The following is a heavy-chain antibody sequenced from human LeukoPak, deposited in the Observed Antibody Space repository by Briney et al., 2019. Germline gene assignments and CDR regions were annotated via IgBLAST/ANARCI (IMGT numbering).Heavy chain of an antibody. CDR1: GFTFSDYY. J-gene: IGHJ6*02. V-gene: IGHV3-11*01. D-gene: IGHD6-6*01. CDR2: IDRSGDTV. CDR3: GLRSISPSYYYGIDV. Sequence: GGSLRLSCAASGFTFSDYYMTWIRQAPGQGLDWVSYIDRSGDTVFYADSVKGRFTMSRDNAKNSLHLQMNSLRPEDSAVYYCGLRSISPSYYYGIDVWGQGTTVSVSS.